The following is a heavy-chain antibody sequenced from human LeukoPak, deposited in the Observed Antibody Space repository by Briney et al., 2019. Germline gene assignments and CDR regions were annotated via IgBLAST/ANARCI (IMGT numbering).Heavy chain of an antibody. V-gene: IGHV1-18*01. Sequence: ASVKVSCKASGYTFTSYGISWVRQAPGPGLEWMGWISAYNGNTNYAQKLQGRVTMTTDTAKSTAYMELRSLRSDDTAVYYCARDTRYSSGYYFDAFDIWGQGTMVTVSS. CDR2: ISAYNGNT. D-gene: IGHD3-22*01. CDR3: ARDTRYSSGYYFDAFDI. CDR1: GYTFTSYG. J-gene: IGHJ3*02.